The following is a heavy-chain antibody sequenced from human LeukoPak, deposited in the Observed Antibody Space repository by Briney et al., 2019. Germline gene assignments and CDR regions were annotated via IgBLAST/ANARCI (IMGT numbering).Heavy chain of an antibody. CDR3: TREGGSGSYYQYYFDS. D-gene: IGHD3-10*01. Sequence: PGGSLRLSCTTSGFTFGDYVMSWIRQAPGKGLEWVGFIRSKAYGGTTEYAASVKGRFTISRDDSKSIAYLQMNSLKTEDTAVYYCTREGGSGSYYQYYFDSWGQGTLVTVSS. CDR1: GFTFGDYV. V-gene: IGHV3-49*03. J-gene: IGHJ4*02. CDR2: IRSKAYGGTT.